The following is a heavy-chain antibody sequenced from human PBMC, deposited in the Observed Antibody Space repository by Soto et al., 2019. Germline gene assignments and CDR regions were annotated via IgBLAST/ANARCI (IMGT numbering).Heavy chain of an antibody. J-gene: IGHJ4*02. CDR2: ISAYNGNT. Sequence: ASVKVSCKASGYTFTSYGISWVRQAPGQGLEWMGWISAYNGNTNYAQKLQGRVTMTTDTSTSTAYMELRSLRSDDTAVYYCARVVAKDIVVVVAATPEYCGGDCCFDYWGQGTLVTVSS. CDR1: GYTFTSYG. V-gene: IGHV1-18*01. D-gene: IGHD2-15*01. CDR3: ARVVAKDIVVVVAATPEYCGGDCCFDY.